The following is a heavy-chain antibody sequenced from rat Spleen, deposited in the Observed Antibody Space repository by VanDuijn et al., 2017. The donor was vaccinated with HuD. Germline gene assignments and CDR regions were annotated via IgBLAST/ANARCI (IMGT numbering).Heavy chain of an antibody. Sequence: QVQLKESGPGLVQPSQTLSLTCTVSGFSLSNYGVSWVRQPPGKGLEWITAISSDGTTYYNSPLKSRLSISRDTSKNQVFLKMHSLQTDDTGTYYCTIHPRYWGQGVMVTVSS. D-gene: IGHD3-1*01. CDR2: ISSDGTT. CDR1: GFSLSNYG. J-gene: IGHJ2*01. V-gene: IGHV2S8*01. CDR3: TIHPRY.